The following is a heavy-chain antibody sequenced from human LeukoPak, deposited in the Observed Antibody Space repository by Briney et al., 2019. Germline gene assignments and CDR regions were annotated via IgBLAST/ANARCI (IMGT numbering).Heavy chain of an antibody. D-gene: IGHD5-12*01. V-gene: IGHV1-18*01. Sequence: ASVKVSCKASGYTFTSYGISWVRQAPGQGLEWMGWISAYNGNTNYAQKLQGRVTMTTDTSTSTAYMELRSLTSDDTAVYYCARPSTGEYSGYGRADAFDIWGQGTMVTVSS. CDR3: ARPSTGEYSGYGRADAFDI. CDR1: GYTFTSYG. CDR2: ISAYNGNT. J-gene: IGHJ3*02.